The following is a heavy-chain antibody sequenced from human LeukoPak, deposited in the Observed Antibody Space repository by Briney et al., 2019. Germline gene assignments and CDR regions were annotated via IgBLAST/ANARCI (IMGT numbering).Heavy chain of an antibody. CDR3: AKESGRGTFDL. D-gene: IGHD3-10*01. CDR1: GASISATNW. Sequence: SETLSLTCDVSGASISATNWWTWARLPPGKGLEWTGEVPHSETTNYSPSLKGRLKLSVDRATNQISLKLTSVTAADTAVYYCAKESGRGTFDLWGQGTMVTVSS. CDR2: VPHSETT. J-gene: IGHJ3*01. V-gene: IGHV4-4*02.